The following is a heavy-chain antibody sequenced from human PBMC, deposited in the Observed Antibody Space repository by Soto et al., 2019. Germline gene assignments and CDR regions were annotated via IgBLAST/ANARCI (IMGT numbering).Heavy chain of an antibody. CDR3: ARDNNPARGLAADY. CDR1: GASISSSSYY. D-gene: IGHD1-20*01. Sequence: QVQLQESGPGLVTPSQTLSLTCTVSGASISSSSYYWSWIRQPPGKGLEWIGYIYYSGYTYYNPAPPSRVSLSIDTSKNPFPLKLTSVTAADTAVYFWARDNNPARGLAADYWGQGTLVTVSS. CDR2: IYYSGYT. J-gene: IGHJ4*02. V-gene: IGHV4-31*03.